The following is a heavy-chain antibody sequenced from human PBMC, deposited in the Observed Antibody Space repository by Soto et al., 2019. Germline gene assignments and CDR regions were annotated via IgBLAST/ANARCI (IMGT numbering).Heavy chain of an antibody. CDR2: ISGSNIYT. Sequence: GGSLRLSCAASGFTFSYYYMSWIRQAPGKGLEWISYISGSNIYTNYADSVKGRFTISRDNANNSLYLQMDSLRVEDTAVYYCARDGGEVIPAAIGGGYGMDVWGQGATVTVSS. V-gene: IGHV3-11*06. J-gene: IGHJ6*02. D-gene: IGHD2-2*01. CDR3: ARDGGEVIPAAIGGGYGMDV. CDR1: GFTFSYYY.